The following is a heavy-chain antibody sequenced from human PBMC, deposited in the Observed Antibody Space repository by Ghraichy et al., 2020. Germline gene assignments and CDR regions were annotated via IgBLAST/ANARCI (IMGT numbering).Heavy chain of an antibody. V-gene: IGHV2-26*01. J-gene: IGHJ5*02. CDR2: IFSNDEK. CDR3: ARITDCSSTSCYEWFDP. CDR1: GFSLSNARMG. D-gene: IGHD2-2*01. Sequence: SGPTLVKPTETLTLTCTVSGFSLSNARMGVSWIRQPPGKALEWLAHIFSNDEKSYSTSLKSRLTISKDTSKSQVVLTMTNMDPVDTATYYCARITDCSSTSCYEWFDPWGQGTLVTVSS.